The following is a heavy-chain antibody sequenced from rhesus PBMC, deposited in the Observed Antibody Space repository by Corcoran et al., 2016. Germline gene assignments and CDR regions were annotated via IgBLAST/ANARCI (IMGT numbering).Heavy chain of an antibody. J-gene: IGHJ6*01. CDR1: GFTFDDYA. CDR3: TRDRAAYGLDS. D-gene: IGHD6-25*01. V-gene: IGHV3-134*01. Sequence: DVQLVESGGGLVKLGGSLRLSCAASGFTFDDYAMSWVRQASGEGLVGVGCVCLSSWNGGTLYCAESVKGRITISRDNPKNSLFLQMDRLRAEDTAVYYCTRDRAAYGLDSWGQGVVVTVSS. CDR2: SSWNGGTL.